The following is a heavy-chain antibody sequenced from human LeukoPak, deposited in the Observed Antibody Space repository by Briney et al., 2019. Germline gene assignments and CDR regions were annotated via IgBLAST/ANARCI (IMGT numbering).Heavy chain of an antibody. CDR1: GFTFISYS. CDR3: VRGRDYYDSSGYYRFDY. CDR2: ISSSSGMI. D-gene: IGHD3-22*01. V-gene: IGHV3-48*04. Sequence: PGGSLRLSCAAAGFTFISYSMIWVRQAPGKGLEWISYISSSSGMIYYADSVKGRFTISRDNAENSLYLQMNSLRVEDTAVYCCVRGRDYYDSSGYYRFDYWGQGTLVTVSS. J-gene: IGHJ4*02.